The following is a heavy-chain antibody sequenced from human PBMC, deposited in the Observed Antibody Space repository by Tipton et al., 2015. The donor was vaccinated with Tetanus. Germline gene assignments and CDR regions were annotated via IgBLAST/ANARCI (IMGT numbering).Heavy chain of an antibody. D-gene: IGHD2-21*01. J-gene: IGHJ3*01. CDR1: GGSFSSSNDY. CDR3: ARRSHIGAPV. V-gene: IGHV4-39*01. CDR2: IYYGGST. Sequence: TLSLTCTVSGGSFSSSNDYRAWIRQPPGKGLEWVGSIYYGGSTYFNPSLRSRGTISIDTSRNQFSLQRSSVTAADTALYFCARRSHIGAPVWGQGTLVTVAS.